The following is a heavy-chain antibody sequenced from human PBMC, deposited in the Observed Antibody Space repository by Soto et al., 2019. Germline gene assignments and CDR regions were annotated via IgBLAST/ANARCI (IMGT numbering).Heavy chain of an antibody. CDR2: ISYDGSNK. J-gene: IGHJ4*02. CDR3: ARDYSHDY. D-gene: IGHD4-4*01. Sequence: QVQLVESGGGVVQPGRSLRLSCAASGFTFSSYGMHWVRQAPGKGLEWVAVISYDGSNKYYADSVKGRFTISRDNSKNTLYLQMNSLRAEDTAVYYCARDYSHDYWGQGTLVTVSS. V-gene: IGHV3-30*03. CDR1: GFTFSSYG.